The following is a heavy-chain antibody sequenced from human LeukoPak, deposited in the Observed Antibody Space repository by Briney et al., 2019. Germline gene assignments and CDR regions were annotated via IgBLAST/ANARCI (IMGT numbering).Heavy chain of an antibody. V-gene: IGHV4-59*01. CDR3: ARDSHSIGH. J-gene: IGHJ4*02. CDR2: IYYSGST. Sequence: SETLSLTCTVSGGSISSYYWSWIRQPPGKGLEWIGYIYYSGSTNYNPSLKSRVTISVDTSKNQFSLKLSSVPSADTAVYYCARDSHSIGHWGQGTLVTVSS. D-gene: IGHD3-3*02. CDR1: GGSISSYY.